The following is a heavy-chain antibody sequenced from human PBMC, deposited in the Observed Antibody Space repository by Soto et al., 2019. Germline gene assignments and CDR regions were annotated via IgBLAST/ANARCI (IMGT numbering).Heavy chain of an antibody. J-gene: IGHJ4*02. Sequence: ASVKVSCKASCYTFTSYGISWVRQAPGQGLEWMGWISAYNGDTNYAQKLQGRVTMTTDTSTSTAYMELRSLRSDDTAVYYCARDASNFLLAYCGGDCSPGDYWGQGTLVTVSS. CDR1: CYTFTSYG. CDR2: ISAYNGDT. V-gene: IGHV1-18*01. CDR3: ARDASNFLLAYCGGDCSPGDY. D-gene: IGHD2-21*02.